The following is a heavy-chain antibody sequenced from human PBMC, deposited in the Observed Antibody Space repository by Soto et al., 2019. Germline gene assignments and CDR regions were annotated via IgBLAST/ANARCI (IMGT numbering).Heavy chain of an antibody. D-gene: IGHD3-3*01. CDR3: ARDGIYHDFSTGKNAY. J-gene: IGHJ4*02. Sequence: ASGKVSCKASGYTFASYGISWVRQAAGQGLEWMGWISAYNGNTNYAQKRQGRVTMTTDTSTSTAYMELRSLRSDDTAVYSCARDGIYHDFSTGKNAYWGRGPLVTVSS. CDR2: ISAYNGNT. CDR1: GYTFASYG. V-gene: IGHV1-18*01.